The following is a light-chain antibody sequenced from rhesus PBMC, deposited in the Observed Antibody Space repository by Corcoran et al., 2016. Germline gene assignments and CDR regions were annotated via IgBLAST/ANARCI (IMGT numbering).Light chain of an antibody. CDR2: EVI. Sequence: QAALTQSPSVSGSPGQSVTISCTGTSSDIGGYNRVSWYQQHPGKAPKLMIYEVIKRPSGVSDRFSGSKSGNTASLTISGLQAEDEADYYCSSYTTGSAFIFGTGTRLTVL. CDR3: SSYTTGSAFI. CDR1: SSDIGGYNR. J-gene: IGLJ1*01. V-gene: IGLV2-13*02.